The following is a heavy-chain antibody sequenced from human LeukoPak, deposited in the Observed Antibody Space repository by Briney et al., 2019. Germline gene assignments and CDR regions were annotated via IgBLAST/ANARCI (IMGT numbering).Heavy chain of an antibody. V-gene: IGHV4-39*01. Sequence: SETLSLTCTVSGGSINSSSYYWGWIRQPPGKGLEWIGSIYYSGSTYYNPSLKSRVTISVDTSKSQFSLKLSSVTAADTAVYYCARTRSIAARPAWFDPWGQGTLVTVSS. CDR1: GGSINSSSYY. CDR3: ARTRSIAARPAWFDP. J-gene: IGHJ5*02. CDR2: IYYSGST. D-gene: IGHD6-6*01.